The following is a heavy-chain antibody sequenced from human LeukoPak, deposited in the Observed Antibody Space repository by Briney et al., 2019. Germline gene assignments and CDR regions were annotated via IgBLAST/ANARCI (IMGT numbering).Heavy chain of an antibody. CDR1: GFTFITYA. CDR3: AKDDEAYYDILTGPMGYFDY. V-gene: IGHV3-23*01. J-gene: IGHJ4*02. CDR2: ISGSGGST. Sequence: GGSLRLSCAASGFTFITYAMSWFRQAPGKGLEWVSAISGSGGSTNYADSVKGRFTISRDNSKNTLHLQMNSLRAEDTAVYYCAKDDEAYYDILTGPMGYFDYWGQGTLVTVSS. D-gene: IGHD3-9*01.